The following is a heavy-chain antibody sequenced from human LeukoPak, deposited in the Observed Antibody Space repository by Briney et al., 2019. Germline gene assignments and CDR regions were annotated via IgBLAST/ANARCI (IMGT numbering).Heavy chain of an antibody. Sequence: PGGSLRLFCAASGFTFSSYAMSWVRHAPGKGLEWVPPISGSGGSTYYADSVKGRFTTSRDNSKNTLYLQMNSLRAEDTAVYYCAKEIVATILYYFDYWGQGTLVTVSS. D-gene: IGHD5-12*01. CDR1: GFTFSSYA. CDR3: AKEIVATILYYFDY. J-gene: IGHJ4*02. CDR2: ISGSGGST. V-gene: IGHV3-23*01.